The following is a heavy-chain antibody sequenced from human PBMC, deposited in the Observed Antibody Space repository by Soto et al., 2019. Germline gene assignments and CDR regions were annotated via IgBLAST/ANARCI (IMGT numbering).Heavy chain of an antibody. CDR2: ISWNSGSI. J-gene: IGHJ5*02. D-gene: IGHD6-13*01. CDR1: GFTFDDYA. CDR3: AKVYGSTGYYHKGFAP. Sequence: ESGGGLVQPGRSLRLSCAASGFTFDDYAMHWVRQAPGKGLEWVSGISWNSGSIGYADSVKGRFTISRDNAKNSLYLQMNSLRAEDTALYYCAKVYGSTGYYHKGFAPWGQGTLVTVSS. V-gene: IGHV3-9*01.